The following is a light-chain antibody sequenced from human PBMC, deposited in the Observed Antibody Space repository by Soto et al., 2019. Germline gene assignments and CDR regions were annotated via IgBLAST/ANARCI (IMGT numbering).Light chain of an antibody. V-gene: IGLV2-14*01. CDR3: SSYASSSTPFV. CDR1: SSDVGGYNY. J-gene: IGLJ1*01. CDR2: DVS. Sequence: QSVLTQPASVSGSPGQSITISCTGTSSDVGGYNYVSWYQQHPDKAPKLMIYDVSNRPSGVSNRFSGSKSGNTASLTISGLPADDEADYYCSSYASSSTPFVFGTGTKLTVL.